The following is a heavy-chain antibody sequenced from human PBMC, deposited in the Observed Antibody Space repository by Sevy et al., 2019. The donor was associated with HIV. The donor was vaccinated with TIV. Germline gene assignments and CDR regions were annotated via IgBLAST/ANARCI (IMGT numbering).Heavy chain of an antibody. CDR2: MYYYGNT. V-gene: IGHV4-61*01. CDR1: GDSVSSGSYH. D-gene: IGHD5-18*01. J-gene: IGHJ6*02. Sequence: SETLSLTCTVSGDSVSSGSYHWSWIRQPPGKGLEWIGYMYYYGNTNLNPSLRSRVTMSVDTSENQFSLKLSSVTAADTAVYYCARRRTALVAGHYYGLDVWGQGTTDTVSS. CDR3: ARRRTALVAGHYYGLDV.